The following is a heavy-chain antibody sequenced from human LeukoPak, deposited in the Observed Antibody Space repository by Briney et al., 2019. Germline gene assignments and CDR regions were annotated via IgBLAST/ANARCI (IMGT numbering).Heavy chain of an antibody. CDR2: ISSSSSYI. CDR3: ATASPYIVVVPAAIHQGGFDY. Sequence: PGGSLRLSCAASGFTFSSYSMNWVRQAPGKGLEWVSSISSSSSYIYYADSVKGRFTISRDDAKNSLYLQMNSLRAEDTAVYYCATASPYIVVVPAAIHQGGFDYWGQGTLVTVSS. V-gene: IGHV3-21*01. CDR1: GFTFSSYS. J-gene: IGHJ4*02. D-gene: IGHD2-2*01.